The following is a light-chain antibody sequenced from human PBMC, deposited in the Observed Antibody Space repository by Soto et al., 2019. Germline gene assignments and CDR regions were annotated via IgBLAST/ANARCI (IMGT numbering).Light chain of an antibody. Sequence: DVQMAQSPSSLSASVGDRVTITCRASQYITTYLNWYQQKPGKAPKLLIYAASILQSGVPSRFSGRGSGTDFTLTISGLEAEDFATYYCQHSYSNVWTFGHGTRVEVK. V-gene: IGKV1-39*01. CDR2: AAS. CDR1: QYITTY. J-gene: IGKJ1*01. CDR3: QHSYSNVWT.